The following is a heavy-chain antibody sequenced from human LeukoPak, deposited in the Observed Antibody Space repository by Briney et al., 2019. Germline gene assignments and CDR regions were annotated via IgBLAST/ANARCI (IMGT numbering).Heavy chain of an antibody. CDR3: AKKNIAAAGNWFDP. CDR1: GGSISSYY. CDR2: IHYSGST. V-gene: IGHV4-59*01. J-gene: IGHJ5*02. D-gene: IGHD6-13*01. Sequence: PSETLSLTCTVSGGSISSYYWSWIRQPPGKGLEWIGYIHYSGSTNYNPSLKSRVTISVDTSKNQFSLKLSSVTAADTAVYYCAKKNIAAAGNWFDPWGQGTLVTVSS.